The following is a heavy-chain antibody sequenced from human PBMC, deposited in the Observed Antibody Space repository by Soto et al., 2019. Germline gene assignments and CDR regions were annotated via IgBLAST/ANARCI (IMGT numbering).Heavy chain of an antibody. CDR3: ARADFGDYWYFEL. D-gene: IGHD4-17*01. V-gene: IGHV1-69*08. Sequence: QDQLVQSGAEVKKPGSSVKVSCKAFGGPFSSHTFSWVRQAPGQGLEWMGRIIPALGTTTYAQKFQGRVTITADGAVTTVCMELNSLRTEDTAVCYCARADFGDYWYFELWGRGTLVTVSS. CDR2: IIPALGTT. J-gene: IGHJ2*01. CDR1: GGPFSSHT.